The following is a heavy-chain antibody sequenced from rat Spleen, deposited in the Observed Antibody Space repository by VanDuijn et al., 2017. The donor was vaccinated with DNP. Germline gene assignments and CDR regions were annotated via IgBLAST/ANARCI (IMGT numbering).Heavy chain of an antibody. Sequence: EVQLVESGGGPVQPGRSLKLSCVASGFIFSNYWMTWIRQAPTKGLEWVATISYDGRSTYYRDSVKGRFTISRDNAKSTLYLQMDSLRSEDTATYYCTSNPHIRTAAPFDYWGQGVMVTVSS. J-gene: IGHJ2*01. CDR1: GFIFSNYW. V-gene: IGHV5-29*01. CDR2: ISYDGRST. CDR3: TSNPHIRTAAPFDY. D-gene: IGHD3-8*01.